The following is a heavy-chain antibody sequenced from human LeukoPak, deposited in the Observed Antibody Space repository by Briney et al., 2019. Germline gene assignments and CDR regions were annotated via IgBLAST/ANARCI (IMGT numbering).Heavy chain of an antibody. CDR2: INPNSGGT. J-gene: IGHJ4*02. CDR3: AREILYSGYDSPIH. V-gene: IGHV1-2*02. CDR1: GYTFTGYY. D-gene: IGHD5-12*01. Sequence: ASVKVSCKASGYTFTGYYMHWVRQAPGQGLEWMGWINPNSGGTNYAQKFQGRVTMTRDTSISTAYMELSRLRSDDTAVYYCAREILYSGYDSPIHWGQGTLVTVSS.